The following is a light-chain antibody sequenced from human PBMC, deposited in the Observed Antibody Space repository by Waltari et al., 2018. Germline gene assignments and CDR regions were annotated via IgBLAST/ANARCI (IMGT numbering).Light chain of an antibody. CDR1: HSNIGNNY. CDR2: EVS. J-gene: IGLJ7*01. Sequence: QSVLTQPPSVSAAPGQRVTISCSGGHSNIGNNYVSWYRQFPGTAPKLLIYEVSERPPGVPGRFSGSKSGTSATLDITGLQAGDEADYYCGTWDSSLSGAVFGGGTHLTVL. CDR3: GTWDSSLSGAV. V-gene: IGLV1-51*02.